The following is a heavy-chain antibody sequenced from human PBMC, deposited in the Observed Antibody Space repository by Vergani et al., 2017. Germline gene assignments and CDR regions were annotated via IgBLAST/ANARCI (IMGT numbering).Heavy chain of an antibody. CDR2: INPSGGST. Sequence: QVQLVQSGAEVKKPGASVKVSCKASGYTFTSYYMHWVRQAPGQGLEWMGIINPSGGSTSYAQKFQGRVTMTRDTSTSTVYMELSSLRSEDTAVYYCARVEGTYYYGSGVLDYWGQGTLVTVSS. V-gene: IGHV1-46*01. D-gene: IGHD3-10*01. CDR1: GYTFTSYY. J-gene: IGHJ4*02. CDR3: ARVEGTYYYGSGVLDY.